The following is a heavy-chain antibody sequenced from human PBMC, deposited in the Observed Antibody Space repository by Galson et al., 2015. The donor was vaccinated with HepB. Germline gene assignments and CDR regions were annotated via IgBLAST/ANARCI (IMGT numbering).Heavy chain of an antibody. CDR1: GGTFSSYA. CDR2: ISPIFGTA. Sequence: SVKVSCKASGGTFSSYAISWGRQAPGQGLEWMGGISPIFGTANYAQQFQGRATITADKSTSKAYMELNSLRSEDTAVYYCASVSSDSSGYSGMDVWGPGATVPVSS. J-gene: IGHJ6*02. V-gene: IGHV1-69*06. D-gene: IGHD3-22*01. CDR3: ASVSSDSSGYSGMDV.